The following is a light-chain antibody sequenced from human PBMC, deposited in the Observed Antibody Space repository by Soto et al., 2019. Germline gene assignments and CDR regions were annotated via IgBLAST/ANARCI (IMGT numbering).Light chain of an antibody. J-gene: IGLJ1*01. CDR2: DVT. CDR3: SSYTSSRTLV. Sequence: QSVLTHPASVSGSPGQSITISCTGTSSDVGAYNYVAWYQHHPGKVPKLMIYDVTNRPSGVSGRFSGSKSGNTASLTISGLQAEDEADYYCSSYTSSRTLVFGSGTKVTVL. CDR1: SSDVGAYNY. V-gene: IGLV2-14*03.